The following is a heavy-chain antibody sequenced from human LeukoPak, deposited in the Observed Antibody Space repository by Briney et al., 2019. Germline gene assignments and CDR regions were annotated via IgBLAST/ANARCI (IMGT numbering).Heavy chain of an antibody. J-gene: IGHJ2*01. CDR1: GGSISSGGYS. V-gene: IGHV4-30-2*01. CDR3: AREVLDSSGYYFSWYFDL. Sequence: SETLSLTCAVSGGSISSGGYSWSWIRQPPGKGLEWIGYIYHSGSTYYNPSLKSRVTISVDRSKNQFSLKLSSVTAADTAVYYCAREVLDSSGYYFSWYFDLWGRGTLVTVSS. CDR2: IYHSGST. D-gene: IGHD3-22*01.